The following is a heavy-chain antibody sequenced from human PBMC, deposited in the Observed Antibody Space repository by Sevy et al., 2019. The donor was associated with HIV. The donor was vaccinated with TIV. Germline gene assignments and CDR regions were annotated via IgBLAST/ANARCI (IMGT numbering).Heavy chain of an antibody. J-gene: IGHJ4*02. CDR1: GFTFSNYG. CDR3: ARGGDFNDRSAKRDFDY. D-gene: IGHD3-22*01. CDR2: GGKDGSSK. V-gene: IGHV3-33*01. Sequence: GGSLRLSCAASGFTFSNYGMHWVRQAPGKGLEWVAVGGKDGSSKNYADSVKGRFTISRDNSKNTLYLQMNSLRVEDTAVYFCARGGDFNDRSAKRDFDYWGQGTLVTVSS.